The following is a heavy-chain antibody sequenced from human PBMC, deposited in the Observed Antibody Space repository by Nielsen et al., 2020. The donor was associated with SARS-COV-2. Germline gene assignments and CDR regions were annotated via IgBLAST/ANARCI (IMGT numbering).Heavy chain of an antibody. CDR1: GFTFDDYA. Sequence: SLKISCAASGFTFDDYAMHWVRQVPGKGLEWVSGVSWNSAYMAYADSVKGRFTISRDNAKNSLYLQMNSLRAEDTAVYYCARLYWGYWYFDLWGRGTPVTVSS. D-gene: IGHD2-8*02. CDR3: ARLYWGYWYFDL. J-gene: IGHJ2*01. CDR2: VSWNSAYM. V-gene: IGHV3-9*01.